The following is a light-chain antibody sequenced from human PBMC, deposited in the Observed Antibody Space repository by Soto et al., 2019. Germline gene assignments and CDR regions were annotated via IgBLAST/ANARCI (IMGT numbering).Light chain of an antibody. CDR3: CSYAGSQV. CDR2: EGS. CDR1: SSDVGSYNL. J-gene: IGLJ2*01. V-gene: IGLV2-23*01. Sequence: ALTQPASVSGSPGQSITISCTGTSSDVGSYNLVSWYQQHPGKAPKLMIYEGSKRPSGVSNRFSGSKSGNTASLTISGLQAEDEADYYCCSYAGSQVFGGGTKLTVL.